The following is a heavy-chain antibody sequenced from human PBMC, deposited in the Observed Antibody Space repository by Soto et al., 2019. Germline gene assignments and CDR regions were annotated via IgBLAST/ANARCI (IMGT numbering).Heavy chain of an antibody. D-gene: IGHD5-18*01. V-gene: IGHV3-30*18. CDR3: AKSQYSYGPFDY. J-gene: IGHJ4*02. Sequence: PGGSLRLSCAASGFTFSSYGMHWVRQAPGKGLEWVAVISYDGSNKYYADSVKGRFTISRDNSKNTLYLQMNSLRAEDTAVYYCAKSQYSYGPFDYWGQGTLVTVSS. CDR2: ISYDGSNK. CDR1: GFTFSSYG.